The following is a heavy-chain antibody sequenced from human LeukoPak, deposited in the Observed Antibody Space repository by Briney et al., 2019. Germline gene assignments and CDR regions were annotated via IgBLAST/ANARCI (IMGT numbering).Heavy chain of an antibody. Sequence: SETLSLTCSVSGGSISSTYFYWGWIRQPPGKGLEWIGNIYYSGSTYYNPSLKSRLTISVDTSKNQFSLRLSSVTAADPAAYYCARAFRDGSGNEYNAPWFDPWGQGTLVSVSS. CDR2: IYYSGST. CDR3: ARAFRDGSGNEYNAPWFDP. CDR1: GGSISSTYFY. J-gene: IGHJ5*02. D-gene: IGHD3-10*01. V-gene: IGHV4-39*07.